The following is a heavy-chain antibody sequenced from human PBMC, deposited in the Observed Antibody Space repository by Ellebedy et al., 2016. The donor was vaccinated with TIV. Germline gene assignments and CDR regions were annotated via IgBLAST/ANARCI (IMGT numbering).Heavy chain of an antibody. CDR1: GITFKNYA. CDR2: ISGNGDTT. CDR3: ANLDPGFTDSYGLDY. D-gene: IGHD5-18*01. V-gene: IGHV3-23*01. J-gene: IGHJ4*02. Sequence: GESLKISCAASGITFKNYAMTWVRLAPGKGLDWVSTISGNGDTTYYADSVKGRFTISRDNSKNTLYLQMNSLRAEDTAVYYCANLDPGFTDSYGLDYWGQGTLVTVSS.